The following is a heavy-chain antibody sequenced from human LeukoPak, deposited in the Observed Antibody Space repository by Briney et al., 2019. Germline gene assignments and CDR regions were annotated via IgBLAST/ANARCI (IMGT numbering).Heavy chain of an antibody. CDR3: ARDGRFLEWLS. CDR2: IIPILGIA. CDR1: GGTFSSYA. Sequence: SVKVSCKASGGTFSSYAISWVRQAPGQGLEWMGRIIPILGIANYAQKFQGRVTITADKSTSTAYMELSSLRSEDTAVYYCARDGRFLEWLSWGQGTLVTVSS. J-gene: IGHJ4*02. D-gene: IGHD3-3*01. V-gene: IGHV1-69*04.